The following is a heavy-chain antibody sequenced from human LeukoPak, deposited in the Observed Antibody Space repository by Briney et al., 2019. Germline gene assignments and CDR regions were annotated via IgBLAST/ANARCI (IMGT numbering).Heavy chain of an antibody. CDR1: GFTFSSYE. J-gene: IGHJ4*02. V-gene: IGHV3-48*03. CDR2: ISSSGSTI. Sequence: GGSLRLSCAASGFTFSSYEMNWVRQAPGKGLEWVSYISSSGSTIYYADSVKGRFTISRDNAKNSLYLQMNSLRAEDTAVYYCARSDYYGSGADYWGQGTPVTVSS. D-gene: IGHD3-10*01. CDR3: ARSDYYGSGADY.